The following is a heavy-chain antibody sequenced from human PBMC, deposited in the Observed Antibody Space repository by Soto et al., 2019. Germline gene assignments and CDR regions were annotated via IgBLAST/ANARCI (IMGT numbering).Heavy chain of an antibody. CDR2: IIPIFGTA. CDR1: GGTFSSYA. D-gene: IGHD5-18*01. Sequence: QVQLVQSGAEVKKPGSSVKVSCKASGGTFSSYAISWVRQAPGQGLEWMGGIIPIFGTANYAQKIQGRVTITEDDSTSTAYMELSSLRSKDTAVYYCASVDTAISYYYYGMNIWGKGTTVTVSS. V-gene: IGHV1-69*01. CDR3: ASVDTAISYYYYGMNI. J-gene: IGHJ6*04.